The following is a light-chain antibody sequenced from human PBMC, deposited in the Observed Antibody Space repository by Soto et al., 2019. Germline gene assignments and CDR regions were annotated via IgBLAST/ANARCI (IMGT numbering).Light chain of an antibody. J-gene: IGKJ5*01. CDR3: QQYGSSPPT. Sequence: EIVLTQSPGTLSLSPGERATLSCRASQSVSSSYLAWYQQKPGQAPRLLMYDASIRATGIPDRISGSGSGTDFTLTISRLEPEDFAVYSCQQYGSSPPTFGQGTRLEIK. V-gene: IGKV3-20*01. CDR2: DAS. CDR1: QSVSSSY.